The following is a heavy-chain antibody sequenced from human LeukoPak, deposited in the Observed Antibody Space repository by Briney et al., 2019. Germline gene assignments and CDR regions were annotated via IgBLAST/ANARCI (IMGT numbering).Heavy chain of an antibody. D-gene: IGHD2/OR15-2a*01. Sequence: SETLSLTCTVSGDSITTNHWSWIRQHAGKGLEWISRTRFNGNTDYNPSLKSRLTTSIDTPRNQFSLKLHSVTAADTAVYYCARDRGGNSWYNWYDAWGQGTLVTVSS. CDR1: GDSITTNH. CDR3: ARDRGGNSWYNWYDA. V-gene: IGHV4-4*07. CDR2: TRFNGNT. J-gene: IGHJ5*02.